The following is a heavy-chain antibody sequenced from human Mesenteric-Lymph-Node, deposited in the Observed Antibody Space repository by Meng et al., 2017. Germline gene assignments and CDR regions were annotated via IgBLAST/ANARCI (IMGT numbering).Heavy chain of an antibody. CDR1: GFTFSSYA. Sequence: GESLKISCAASGFTFSSYAMSWVRQAPGKGLVWVSRINPDATYTDYTDSVKGRFTISREDAKNTLFLQMNSLRVEDTAVYYCVRGSNGWSGADFWGQGTLVTVSS. V-gene: IGHV3-74*01. J-gene: IGHJ4*02. CDR2: INPDATYT. CDR3: VRGSNGWSGADF. D-gene: IGHD6-19*01.